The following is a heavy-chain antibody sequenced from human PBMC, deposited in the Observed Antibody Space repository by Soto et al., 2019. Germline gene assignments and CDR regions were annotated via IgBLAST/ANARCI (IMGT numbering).Heavy chain of an antibody. CDR3: ARGIATGQLDP. V-gene: IGHV1-3*01. D-gene: IGHD2-15*01. J-gene: IGHJ5*02. Sequence: ASVKVSCKASGYTFTRYTMNWVRQAPGQRLEWMGWINPDMGNTKSSQKFQDRVIITRDTSASTAYMDLSSLRSEDTAVYYCARGIATGQLDPWGQGTLFTVSS. CDR1: GYTFTRYT. CDR2: INPDMGNT.